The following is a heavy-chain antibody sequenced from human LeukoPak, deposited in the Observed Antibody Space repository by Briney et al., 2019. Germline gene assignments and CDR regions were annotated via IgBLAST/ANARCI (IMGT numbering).Heavy chain of an antibody. D-gene: IGHD3-22*01. CDR1: GFTSSSYA. Sequence: PGGSLRLSCAASGFTSSSYAMSWVRQAPGKGLEWVSAISGSGGSTYYADSVKGRFTISRDNSKNTLYLQMNSLRAEDTAVYYCAKDRGDYYDSSGYYLDAFDIWGQGTMVTVSS. CDR3: AKDRGDYYDSSGYYLDAFDI. CDR2: ISGSGGST. J-gene: IGHJ3*02. V-gene: IGHV3-23*01.